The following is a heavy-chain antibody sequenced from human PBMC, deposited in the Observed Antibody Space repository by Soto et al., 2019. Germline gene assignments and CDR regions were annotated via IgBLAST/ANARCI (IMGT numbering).Heavy chain of an antibody. J-gene: IGHJ4*02. Sequence: SLRLSCAASGFTFSSYAMSWVRQAPGKGLEWVGRIKGEADGGTTDYAAPVKGRITISRDHSKDTLYLQMNSLKTEDTAVYYCTTGLSNGYYNFDYWGQGTPVTVSS. CDR3: TTGLSNGYYNFDY. CDR2: IKGEADGGTT. CDR1: GFTFSSYA. D-gene: IGHD3-22*01. V-gene: IGHV3-15*01.